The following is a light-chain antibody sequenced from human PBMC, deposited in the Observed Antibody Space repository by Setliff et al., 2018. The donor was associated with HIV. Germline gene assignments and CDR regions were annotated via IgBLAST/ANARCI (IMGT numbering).Light chain of an antibody. J-gene: IGLJ1*01. CDR1: TSNIGTNN. V-gene: IGLV1-44*01. CDR2: ADN. Sequence: QSALTQPPSASGTPGQRVTISCSGSTSNIGTNNVNWYQHLPGTAPKLLIYADNQRPSGISDRFSGSRSGTTASLTISGLQAEDEATYFCCSHSQTNTLYVFGTGTKVTVL. CDR3: CSHSQTNTLYV.